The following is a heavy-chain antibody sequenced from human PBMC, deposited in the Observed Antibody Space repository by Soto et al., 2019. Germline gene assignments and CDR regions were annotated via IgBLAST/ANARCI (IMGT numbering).Heavy chain of an antibody. D-gene: IGHD5-12*01. V-gene: IGHV3-9*01. CDR3: AKAYSGYDSLVDDCDY. CDR1: GFSFDDYA. Sequence: EVQLVESGGGLVQPGRSLRLSCAASGFSFDDYAMHWVRQAPGKGLEWVSGISWNSGSIGYADSVKGRFTISRDNAKNSLYLQMNSLRAEDTALYYCAKAYSGYDSLVDDCDYWGQGTLVTVSS. J-gene: IGHJ4*02. CDR2: ISWNSGSI.